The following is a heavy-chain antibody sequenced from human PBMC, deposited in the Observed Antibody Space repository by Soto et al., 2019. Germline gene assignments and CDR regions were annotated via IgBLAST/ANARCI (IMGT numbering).Heavy chain of an antibody. D-gene: IGHD6-13*01. CDR1: GFTFSSYA. Sequence: GGSLRLSCAASGFTFSSYAMHWVRQAPGKGLEWVAVISYDGSNKYYADSVKGRFTISRDNSKNTLYLQMNSLRAEDTAVYYCARVIHTSSSWFDYWGQGTLVTVSS. J-gene: IGHJ4*02. V-gene: IGHV3-30-3*01. CDR2: ISYDGSNK. CDR3: ARVIHTSSSWFDY.